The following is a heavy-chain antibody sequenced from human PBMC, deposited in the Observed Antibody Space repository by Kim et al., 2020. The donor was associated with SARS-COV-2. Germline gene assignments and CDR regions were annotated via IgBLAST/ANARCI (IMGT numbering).Heavy chain of an antibody. CDR1: GFTFSDYY. V-gene: IGHV3-11*06. CDR3: ARARQYSSSWYTFEY. Sequence: GGSLRLSCAASGFTFSDYYMSWIRQAPGKGLEWVSYISSSSSYTNYADSVKGRFTISRDNAKNSLYLQMNSLRAEDTAVYYCARARQYSSSWYTFEYWGQGTLVTVSS. CDR2: ISSSSSYT. D-gene: IGHD6-13*01. J-gene: IGHJ4*02.